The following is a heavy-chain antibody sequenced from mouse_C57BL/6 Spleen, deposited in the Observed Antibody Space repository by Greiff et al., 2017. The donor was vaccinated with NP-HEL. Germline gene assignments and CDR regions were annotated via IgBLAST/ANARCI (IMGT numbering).Heavy chain of an antibody. CDR2: IYPGSGST. CDR1: GYTFTSYW. D-gene: IGHD4-1*01. Sequence: QVQLKQPGAELVKPGASVKMSCKASGYTFTSYWITWVKQRPGQGLEWIGDIYPGSGSTNYNEKFKSKATLTVDTSSSTAYMQLSSLTSEDSAVYYCAREEANWDVGYFDYWGQGTTLTVSS. V-gene: IGHV1-55*01. J-gene: IGHJ2*01. CDR3: AREEANWDVGYFDY.